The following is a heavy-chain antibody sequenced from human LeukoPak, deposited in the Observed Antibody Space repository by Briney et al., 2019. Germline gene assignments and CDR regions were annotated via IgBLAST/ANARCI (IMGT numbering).Heavy chain of an antibody. CDR1: GGSISSSSYY. Sequence: SETLPLTCTVSGGSISSSSYYWGWIRQPPGKGLEWIGSIYYSGSTYYNPSLKSRVTISVDTSKNQFSLKLSSVTAADTAVYYCARRLKYYYYYMDVWGKGTTVTVSS. D-gene: IGHD2-21*02. CDR3: ARRLKYYYYYMDV. CDR2: IYYSGST. V-gene: IGHV4-39*07. J-gene: IGHJ6*03.